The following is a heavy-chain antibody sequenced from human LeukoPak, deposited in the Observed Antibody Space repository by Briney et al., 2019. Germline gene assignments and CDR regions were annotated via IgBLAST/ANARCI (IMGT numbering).Heavy chain of an antibody. Sequence: SETLSLTCTVSGGSTISYYWSWIRQPPGKGLEWIGYIYSSGSTKYNPSLKSRVTISVDTSKSQFSLKLSSVTAADTAVYYCARATYSSGWPESWGQGTLVTVSS. D-gene: IGHD6-19*01. CDR3: ARATYSSGWPES. CDR1: GGSTISYY. V-gene: IGHV4-59*01. CDR2: IYSSGST. J-gene: IGHJ5*02.